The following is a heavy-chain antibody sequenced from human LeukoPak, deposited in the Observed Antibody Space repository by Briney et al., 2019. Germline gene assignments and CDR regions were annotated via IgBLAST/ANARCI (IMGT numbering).Heavy chain of an antibody. V-gene: IGHV3-21*01. CDR2: ITSSSSSI. Sequence: GGSLRLSCAASGFTFSSYAMGWVRQAPGKGLEWVSSITSSSSSIYSADSVKGRLTISRDNAKNSLYLEMNSLRDEDTAVYYCARDLAWGAYWGQGTLVTVSS. CDR3: ARDLAWGAY. J-gene: IGHJ4*02. D-gene: IGHD4/OR15-4a*01. CDR1: GFTFSSYA.